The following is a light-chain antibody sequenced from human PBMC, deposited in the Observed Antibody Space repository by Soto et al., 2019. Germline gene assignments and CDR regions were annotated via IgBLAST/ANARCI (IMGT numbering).Light chain of an antibody. CDR1: SSNIGNNA. Sequence: QSVLTQPPSVSEAPRQRVTISFSGSSSNIGNNAGNWYQQLPGKAPKLLIYYDDLLPSGVSDRFSGSKSGTSASLDISGLQSEDEDDYYCAAWDDSLNGVVFGGGTKLTVL. J-gene: IGLJ2*01. CDR2: YDD. V-gene: IGLV1-36*01. CDR3: AAWDDSLNGVV.